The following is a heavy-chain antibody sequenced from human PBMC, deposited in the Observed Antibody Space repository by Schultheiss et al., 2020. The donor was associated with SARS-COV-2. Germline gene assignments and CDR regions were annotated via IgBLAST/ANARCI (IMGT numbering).Heavy chain of an antibody. D-gene: IGHD2-21*01. CDR3: TRDRARYFYYMDV. Sequence: GGSLRLSCTASGFTLGDYALNWVRQAPGKGLEWVGFIRSKGHSGTTDYAASVKGRFTISRDDSKSTAYLQMNSLKTEDTAVYYCTRDRARYFYYMDVWGKGTTVTVSS. V-gene: IGHV3-49*04. CDR2: IRSKGHSGTT. CDR1: GFTLGDYA. J-gene: IGHJ6*03.